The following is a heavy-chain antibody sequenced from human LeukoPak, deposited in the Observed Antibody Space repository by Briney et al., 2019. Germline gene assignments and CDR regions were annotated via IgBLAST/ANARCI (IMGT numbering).Heavy chain of an antibody. CDR2: ISSSSSTI. CDR1: GFTFSDYY. D-gene: IGHD1-26*01. Sequence: GGSLRLSCAASGFTFSDYYMSWVRQAPGKGLEWVSYISSSSSTIYYADSVKGRFTISRDNAKNSLYLQMNSLRAEDTAVYYCARDGEGATGRWFDPWGQGTLVTVSS. J-gene: IGHJ5*02. V-gene: IGHV3-48*01. CDR3: ARDGEGATGRWFDP.